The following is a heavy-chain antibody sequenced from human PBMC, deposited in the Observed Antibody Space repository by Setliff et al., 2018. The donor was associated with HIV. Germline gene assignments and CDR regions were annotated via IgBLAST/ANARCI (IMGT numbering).Heavy chain of an antibody. CDR1: YIFISYG. CDR3: ARDPAPSSSASYFQH. Sequence: YIFISYGFCWVRQAPGQGLEWMGWISAYSGNTNYAQQLQGRVTMTTDTSTSTAYMELRSLRSDDTAVYYCARDPAPSSSASYFQHWGQGTPVTVSS. J-gene: IGHJ1*01. D-gene: IGHD6-6*01. V-gene: IGHV1-18*01. CDR2: ISAYSGNT.